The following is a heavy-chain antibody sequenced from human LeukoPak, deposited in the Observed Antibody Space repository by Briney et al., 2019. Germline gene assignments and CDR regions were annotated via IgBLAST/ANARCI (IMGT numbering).Heavy chain of an antibody. Sequence: GGSLRLSCAASGFTFSSYGMHWVRQAPGKGLEWVAVISYDGSNKYYADSVKGRFTISRDNSKNTLYLQMNSLRAEDTAVYYCARGHCSGGSCYSVYYYYYGMDVWGQGTTVTVSS. CDR3: ARGHCSGGSCYSVYYYYYGMDV. V-gene: IGHV3-30*03. CDR1: GFTFSSYG. CDR2: ISYDGSNK. D-gene: IGHD2-15*01. J-gene: IGHJ6*02.